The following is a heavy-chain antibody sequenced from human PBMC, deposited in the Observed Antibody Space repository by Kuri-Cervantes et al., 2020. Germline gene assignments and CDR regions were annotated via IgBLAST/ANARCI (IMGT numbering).Heavy chain of an antibody. CDR1: GGSFSSYY. CDR3: VRLTMIVVVD. Sequence: SQTLSLTCAVYGGSFSSYYWSWMRQTPGKGLEWIGQINHRGSTTHNPSLKSRVTISADTSKNQFSLKLSFVTAADTAVYYCVRLTMIVVVDWGRGTLVTVSS. D-gene: IGHD3-22*01. V-gene: IGHV4-34*01. J-gene: IGHJ4*02. CDR2: INHRGST.